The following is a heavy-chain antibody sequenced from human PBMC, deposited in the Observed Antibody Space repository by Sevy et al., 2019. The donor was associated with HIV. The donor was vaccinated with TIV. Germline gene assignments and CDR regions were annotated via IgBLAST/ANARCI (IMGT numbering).Heavy chain of an antibody. Sequence: SETLSLTCAVSGYSISSGYYWGWIRQPPGKGLEWIGSIYHSGSTYYNPSLKSRVTISVDMSKNQFSLKLSSVTAADTAVYYCARAYCSSTSCSRVWYYYGMDVWGQGTTVTVSS. CDR1: GYSISSGYY. D-gene: IGHD2-2*01. CDR2: IYHSGST. CDR3: ARAYCSSTSCSRVWYYYGMDV. J-gene: IGHJ6*02. V-gene: IGHV4-38-2*01.